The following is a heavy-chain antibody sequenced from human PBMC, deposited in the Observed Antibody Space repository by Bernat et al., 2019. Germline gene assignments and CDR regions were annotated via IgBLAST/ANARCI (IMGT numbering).Heavy chain of an antibody. V-gene: IGHV3-66*01. CDR2: SYNGGAT. J-gene: IGHJ4*02. CDR3: SGYGGNSV. CDR1: GFTVGDHH. D-gene: IGHD2-21*02. Sequence: EVQVVTSGGGLVQPGESLRLSCAASGFTVGDHHMNWVRQAPGKGLEWVAVSYNGGATYYADSVQGRFTISRDSSKNTVYLQMSGLRAEDTAVYYCSGYGGNSVWDQGTRVTVSS.